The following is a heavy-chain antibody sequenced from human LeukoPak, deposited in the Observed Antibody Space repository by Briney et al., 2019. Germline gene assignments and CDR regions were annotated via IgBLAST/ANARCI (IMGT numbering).Heavy chain of an antibody. V-gene: IGHV4-4*07. CDR1: GGSISSYH. Sequence: SSETLSLTCTVSGGSISSYHWIWIRQPAGKGLEWIGRINSNGDTVYNPSLKSRATISLAMTNNQFSLKLSSVTAADTAVYYCARDRGLDGSDQLDSWGPGTLVTVSS. CDR3: ARDRGLDGSDQLDS. J-gene: IGHJ5*01. CDR2: INSNGDT. D-gene: IGHD3-10*01.